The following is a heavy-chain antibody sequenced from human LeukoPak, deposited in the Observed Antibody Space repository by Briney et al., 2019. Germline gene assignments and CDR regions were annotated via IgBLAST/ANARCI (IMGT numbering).Heavy chain of an antibody. CDR3: ATGRGGYDFAFDY. CDR1: GYTLTELS. V-gene: IGHV1-24*01. Sequence: PQASVKVSCKVSGYTLTELSMHWVRQAPRKGLEWMGGFDPEDGETIYAQKFQGRVTMTEDTSTDTAYTELSSLRSEDTAVYYCATGRGGYDFAFDYWGQGTLVTVSS. D-gene: IGHD5-12*01. CDR2: FDPEDGET. J-gene: IGHJ4*02.